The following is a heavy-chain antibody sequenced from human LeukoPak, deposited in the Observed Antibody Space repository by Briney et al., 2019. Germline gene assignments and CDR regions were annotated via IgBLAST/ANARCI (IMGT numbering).Heavy chain of an antibody. CDR2: IYYSEST. CDR3: ARGYNGYKMAFDI. J-gene: IGHJ3*02. Sequence: SETLSLTCTVSGGSISSYYWSWIRQPPGKGLEWIGYIYYSESTNYNPSLKSRVTISVDTSKNQFSLRLSSVTAADTAVYYCARGYNGYKMAFDIWGQGTMVTVSS. D-gene: IGHD5-24*01. CDR1: GGSISSYY. V-gene: IGHV4-59*01.